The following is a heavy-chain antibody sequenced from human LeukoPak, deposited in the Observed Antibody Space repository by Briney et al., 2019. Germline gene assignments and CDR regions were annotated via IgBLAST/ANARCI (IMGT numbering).Heavy chain of an antibody. CDR1: GGAFRGFD. J-gene: IGHJ5*02. V-gene: IGHV4-34*01. D-gene: IGHD6-19*01. CDR3: ARRRYSSGLYVRWFDP. CDR2: INHSGST. Sequence: SQTLSLTRALYGGAFRGFDWSWIRHPTGKGRDWSGEINHSGSTNHNTSLKSRVTISVDTSKNQSTLKLSSVTAADTAVYYCARRRYSSGLYVRWFDPWGQGTLVTVSS.